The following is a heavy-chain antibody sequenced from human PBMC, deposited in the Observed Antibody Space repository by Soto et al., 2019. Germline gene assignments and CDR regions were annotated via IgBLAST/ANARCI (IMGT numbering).Heavy chain of an antibody. CDR2: IDWNDDE. J-gene: IGHJ4*02. D-gene: IGHD3-10*01. V-gene: IGHV2-5*01. Sequence: SCPTLVNPTQTLTLTCTLSGFSLTTCGGGVGWIRQPPGKALEWLALIDWNDDERYSPSLESRLAITKDTSKTHVVLMLTNMDPVDTATYYCARGSLPGGFDYWGQGALVTVSS. CDR3: ARGSLPGGFDY. CDR1: GFSLTTCGGG.